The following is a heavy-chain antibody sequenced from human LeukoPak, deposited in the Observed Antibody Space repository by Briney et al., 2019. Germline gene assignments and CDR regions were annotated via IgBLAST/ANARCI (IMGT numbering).Heavy chain of an antibody. CDR3: AGGLVGYCSGGSCYPDV. CDR2: INHSGST. V-gene: IGHV4-34*01. Sequence: SETLSLTCAVYGGSFSGYYWSWIRQPPGKGLEWIGEINHSGSTNYNPSLKSRVTISVDTSKNQFSLKLSSVTAADTAVYYCAGGLVGYCSGGSCYPDVWGKGTTVTVSS. J-gene: IGHJ6*04. D-gene: IGHD2-15*01. CDR1: GGSFSGYY.